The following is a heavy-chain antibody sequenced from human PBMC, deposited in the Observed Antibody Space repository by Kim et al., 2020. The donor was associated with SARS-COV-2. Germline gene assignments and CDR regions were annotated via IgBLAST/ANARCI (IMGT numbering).Heavy chain of an antibody. V-gene: IGHV3-74*01. CDR2: INSDGSSI. J-gene: IGHJ6*01. CDR3: ARVLVVRGLRNGMDV. Sequence: GGSLRLSCAASGFSISGYWMHWVRQAPGKGLVWVARINSDGSSIGYADSVKGRFTISRDNAKNTLYLQMYSMRAEDTAVYYCARVLVVRGLRNGMDVWG. D-gene: IGHD3-10*02. CDR1: GFSISGYW.